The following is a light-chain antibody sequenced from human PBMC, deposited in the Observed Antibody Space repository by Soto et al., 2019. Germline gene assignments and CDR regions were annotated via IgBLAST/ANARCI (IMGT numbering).Light chain of an antibody. CDR2: EVT. V-gene: IGLV2-8*01. Sequence: QSALTQPPSASGSPGKSVTISCTGSSSDVGGYNFVSWYQQHPGKAPKLMIYEVTKRPSGVPDRFSGSKSGNTASLTVSGLQADDEADDSCSSYAGSSKGVFGGGTQLTVL. CDR3: SSYAGSSKGV. J-gene: IGLJ2*01. CDR1: SSDVGGYNF.